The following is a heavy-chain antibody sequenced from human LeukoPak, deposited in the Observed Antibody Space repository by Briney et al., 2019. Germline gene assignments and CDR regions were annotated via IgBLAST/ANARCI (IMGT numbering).Heavy chain of an antibody. V-gene: IGHV3-23*01. CDR2: ISGNGAST. Sequence: GGSLRLSCAASGFTFSNYALNWVRQAPGKGLEWVSAISGNGASTYYADSVKGRFTISRDNSKNTLYLQMNSLRAEDTAVYYCAKDSIAARENYWGQGTLVTVSS. J-gene: IGHJ4*02. CDR3: AKDSIAARENY. CDR1: GFTFSNYA. D-gene: IGHD6-6*01.